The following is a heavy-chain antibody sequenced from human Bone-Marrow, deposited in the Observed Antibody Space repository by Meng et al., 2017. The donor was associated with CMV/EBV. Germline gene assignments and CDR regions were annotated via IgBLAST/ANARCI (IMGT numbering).Heavy chain of an antibody. J-gene: IGHJ6*02. CDR3: ARDTAGSGHYYYYGMDV. V-gene: IGHV3-48*03. CDR2: ISSSGSTI. Sequence: GGSLRLSCAVSRFTFRSYGVKAPGKGLEWVSYISSSGSTIYYADSVKGRFTISRDNAKNSLYLQMNSLRAEDTAVYYCARDTAGSGHYYYYGMDVWGQGTTVTVSS. CDR1: RFTFRSYG. D-gene: IGHD1-14*01.